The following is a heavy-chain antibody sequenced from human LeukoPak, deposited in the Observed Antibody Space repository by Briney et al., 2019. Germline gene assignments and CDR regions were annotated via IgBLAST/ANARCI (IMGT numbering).Heavy chain of an antibody. CDR2: IYTGDSDT. V-gene: IGHV5-51*01. CDR1: GYSFTSYW. D-gene: IGHD3-3*01. J-gene: IGHJ4*02. CDR3: ARSERVLEWLMFDY. Sequence: GESLKICCKGSGYSFTSYWLGWVRHMPGKVLEWMGIIYTGDSDTCARPSLDSQVTISADKSISTAYLQWSSLKASDTAMYYCARSERVLEWLMFDYWGQGTLVSVSS.